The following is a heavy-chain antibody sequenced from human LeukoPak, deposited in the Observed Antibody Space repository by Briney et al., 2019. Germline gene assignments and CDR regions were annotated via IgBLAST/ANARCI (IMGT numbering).Heavy chain of an antibody. Sequence: PGGSLRLSCAASRFTFSSYWMHWVRQAPGKGLVWVSRINSDGSSTNYADSVKGRFTISRDNAKNTLYLQMNSLRAEDTAVYYCEREPAAMSRAFDYWGQGTLVTVSS. J-gene: IGHJ4*02. V-gene: IGHV3-74*01. CDR1: RFTFSSYW. CDR3: EREPAAMSRAFDY. D-gene: IGHD2-2*01. CDR2: INSDGSST.